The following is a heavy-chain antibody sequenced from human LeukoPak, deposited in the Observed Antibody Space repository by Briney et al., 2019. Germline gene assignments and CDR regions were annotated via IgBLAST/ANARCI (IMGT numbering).Heavy chain of an antibody. J-gene: IGHJ5*02. D-gene: IGHD6-13*01. V-gene: IGHV1-69*04. Sequence: ALVKVSCKASGGTFSSYAISWVRQAPGQGLEWMGRIIPIFGIANYAQKFQGRVTITADKSTSTAYMELSSLRSEDTAVYYCASLYSSTAGGPNWFDPWGQGTLVTVSS. CDR2: IIPIFGIA. CDR3: ASLYSSTAGGPNWFDP. CDR1: GGTFSSYA.